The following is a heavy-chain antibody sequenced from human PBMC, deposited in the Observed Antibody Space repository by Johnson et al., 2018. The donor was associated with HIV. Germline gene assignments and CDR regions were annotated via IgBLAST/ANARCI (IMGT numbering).Heavy chain of an antibody. J-gene: IGHJ3*02. D-gene: IGHD3-3*01. Sequence: QEQLVVSGGGVAQRGGSLRLSCAASGFTFSSYGMHWVRQAPGKGLEWVATIHYDGTKKEYAESVKGRFTISRDNSKNTLYLQMNSLRAEDTAVYYCAGAPTYYNFWSGTSGAFDIWGQGTMVTVSS. CDR1: GFTFSSYG. V-gene: IGHV3-30*02. CDR2: IHYDGTKK. CDR3: AGAPTYYNFWSGTSGAFDI.